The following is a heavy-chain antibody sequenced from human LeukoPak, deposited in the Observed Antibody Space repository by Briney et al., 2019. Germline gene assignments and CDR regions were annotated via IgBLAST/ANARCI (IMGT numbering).Heavy chain of an antibody. CDR3: ARSCFTTSGGCSPSGGACSSEALNYFGP. Sequence: GGSLRLSCAASRVTFFNFVMSWVRQAPGKGVEWVSSIGGSGVTAFYADSVKGGVTISGDNSKNTLSLQMSGLRAEDTPIYYCARSCFTTSGGCSPSGGACSSEALNYFGPWGQGTLVTVSS. CDR2: IGGSGVTA. CDR1: RVTFFNFV. D-gene: IGHD2-21*02. V-gene: IGHV3-23*01. J-gene: IGHJ5*02.